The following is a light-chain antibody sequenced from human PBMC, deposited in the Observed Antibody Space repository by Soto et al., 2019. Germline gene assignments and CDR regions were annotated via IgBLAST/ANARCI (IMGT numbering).Light chain of an antibody. CDR2: DAS. V-gene: IGKV3-11*01. J-gene: IGKJ5*01. CDR3: QQRSNWPQIT. CDR1: QSVSSY. Sequence: ESVLTQYPATLSLSPGERATLSCRASQSVSSYLAWYQQKPGQAPRLLIYDASNRATGIPARFSGSGSGTDFTLTISSLEPEDFAVYYCQQRSNWPQITFGQGTRLEI.